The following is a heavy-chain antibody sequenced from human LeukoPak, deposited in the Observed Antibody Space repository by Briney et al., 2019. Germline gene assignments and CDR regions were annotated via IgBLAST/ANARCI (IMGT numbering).Heavy chain of an antibody. V-gene: IGHV3-23*01. Sequence: GGSLRLSCAASAFTFSSYAMTWVRQAPGKGLEWVSAISGNGAGTYYTDSVKGRFTISRDNSKNTLHLQMDSLRAEDTAIYYCAKNRAVTPFYVYWGQGTLVTVSS. CDR3: AKNRAVTPFYVY. D-gene: IGHD4-11*01. CDR2: ISGNGAGT. J-gene: IGHJ4*02. CDR1: AFTFSSYA.